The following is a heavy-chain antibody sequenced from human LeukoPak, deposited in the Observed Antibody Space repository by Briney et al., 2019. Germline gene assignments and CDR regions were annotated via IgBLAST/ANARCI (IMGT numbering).Heavy chain of an antibody. Sequence: SSETLSLTXTVSGGSISSGDYYWSWIRQPPGKGLEWIGYIYYSGSTYYNPSLKSRVTISVDTSKNQFSLKLSSVTAADTAVYYCARGPREYYDFWSGYVDYWGQGTLVTVSS. CDR3: ARGPREYYDFWSGYVDY. D-gene: IGHD3-3*01. CDR2: IYYSGST. V-gene: IGHV4-30-4*08. CDR1: GGSISSGDYY. J-gene: IGHJ4*02.